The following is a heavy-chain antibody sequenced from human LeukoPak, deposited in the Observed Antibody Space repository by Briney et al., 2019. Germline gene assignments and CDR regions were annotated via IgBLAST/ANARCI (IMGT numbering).Heavy chain of an antibody. CDR3: ARLDDFWSGYWGNYYYYMDV. J-gene: IGHJ6*03. D-gene: IGHD3-3*01. CDR2: IKQDGSEK. CDR1: GFTFSSYW. Sequence: GGSLRLSCAAPGFTFSSYWMSWVRQAPGQGLEWVANIKQDGSEKYYVDSVKGRFTISRDNAKNSLYLQINSLRAEDTAVYYCARLDDFWSGYWGNYYYYMDVWGKGTTVTVSS. V-gene: IGHV3-7*01.